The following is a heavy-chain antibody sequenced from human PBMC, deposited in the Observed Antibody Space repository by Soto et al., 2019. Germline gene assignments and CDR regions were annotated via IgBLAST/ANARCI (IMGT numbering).Heavy chain of an antibody. D-gene: IGHD3-22*01. CDR2: ISSSGSTI. J-gene: IGHJ4*02. CDR3: ARVGNYYYDSSGPSAFDY. CDR1: GFTFSSYE. Sequence: GGSLRLSCAASGFTFSSYEMNWVRQAPGKGLEWVSYISSSGSTIYYADSVKGRFTISRDNAKNSLYLQMNSLRAEDTAVYYCARVGNYYYDSSGPSAFDYWGQGTLVTVSS. V-gene: IGHV3-48*03.